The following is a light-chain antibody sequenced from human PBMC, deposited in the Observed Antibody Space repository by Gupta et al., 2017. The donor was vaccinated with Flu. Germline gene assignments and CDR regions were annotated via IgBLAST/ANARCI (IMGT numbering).Light chain of an antibody. CDR1: RDIGKD. Sequence: DSITITGRASRDIGKDLGWYQQKTGKAPKRLIYAASNLQSGVPSRFSGSGSGTEFTLTISSLRPEDFSTYYCLQHNSYPLTFGQGTMVDIK. CDR3: LQHNSYPLT. V-gene: IGKV1-17*01. J-gene: IGKJ1*01. CDR2: AAS.